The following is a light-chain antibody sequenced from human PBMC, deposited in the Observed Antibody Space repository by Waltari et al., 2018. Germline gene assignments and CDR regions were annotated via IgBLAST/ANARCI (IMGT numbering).Light chain of an antibody. V-gene: IGKV1-39*01. Sequence: DIQMTQSPSSLSASVGDRVTITCRASQSISTYLNWYRQKPGKAPGLLIYTASNLKTGVPSRFSGSGSGTDFTLTISNLQPEDFGTYYCQQSYSLPLTFGGGTMVEIK. CDR1: QSISTY. CDR2: TAS. J-gene: IGKJ4*01. CDR3: QQSYSLPLT.